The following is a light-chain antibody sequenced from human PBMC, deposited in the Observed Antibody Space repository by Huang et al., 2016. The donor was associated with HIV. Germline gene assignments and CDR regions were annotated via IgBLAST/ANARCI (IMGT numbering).Light chain of an antibody. CDR3: QQYNSYPWT. CDR2: KAS. V-gene: IGKV1-5*03. Sequence: DIQMTQSPSTLSASVGDRVTITCRASQSISSWLAWYQQKSGKAPKLLIYKASSLESGGPLRFSGSGSGTEFTLTISSLQPDDFATYYCQQYNSYPWTFGQGTKVEIK. J-gene: IGKJ1*01. CDR1: QSISSW.